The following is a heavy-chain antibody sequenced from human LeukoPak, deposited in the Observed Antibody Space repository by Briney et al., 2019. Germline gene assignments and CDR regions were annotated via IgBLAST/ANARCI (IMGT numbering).Heavy chain of an antibody. CDR2: SNTVSGNT. Sequence: GASVKVSCKTSEYSLTQYPIHWVRQAPGQRLEWMGWSNTVSGNTRYSQNFQGRVTITRDTSASTAYMELSYLKSEDTAIYYCAKYKSQADYYYYGMDVWGQGTTVTVSS. J-gene: IGHJ6*02. CDR1: EYSLTQYP. CDR3: AKYKSQADYYYYGMDV. V-gene: IGHV1-3*04. D-gene: IGHD1-1*01.